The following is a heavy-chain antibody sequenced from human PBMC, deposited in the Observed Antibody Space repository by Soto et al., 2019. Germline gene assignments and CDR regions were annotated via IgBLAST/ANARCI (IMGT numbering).Heavy chain of an antibody. Sequence: SGPTMVNPTQTLTLTCTFSGFSLSTSGVGVGWIRQSPGKALEWLALIYWDDDKHYSPSLKSRLTITKDTSKNQVVLTMTNMDPVDTATYYCAHRWCDDGSSWYFYYSGQGALVTVSS. J-gene: IGHJ4*02. CDR3: AHRWCDDGSSWYFYY. CDR1: GFSLSTSGVG. CDR2: IYWDDDK. V-gene: IGHV2-5*02. D-gene: IGHD6-13*01.